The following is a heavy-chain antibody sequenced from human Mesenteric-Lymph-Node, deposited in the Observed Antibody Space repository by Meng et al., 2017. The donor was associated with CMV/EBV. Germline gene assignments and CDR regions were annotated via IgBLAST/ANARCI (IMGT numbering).Heavy chain of an antibody. Sequence: CTCSGFSLSNSGVGVGWIRQPPGKALEWLALIYWDDDKRYSPSLKSRLTITKDTSKKQVVLTMTNMDPVDTATYYCAHTTIPGRYFDYWGQGTLVTVSS. CDR1: GFSLSNSGVG. V-gene: IGHV2-5*02. J-gene: IGHJ4*02. CDR3: AHTTIPGRYFDY. CDR2: IYWDDDK. D-gene: IGHD3-3*01.